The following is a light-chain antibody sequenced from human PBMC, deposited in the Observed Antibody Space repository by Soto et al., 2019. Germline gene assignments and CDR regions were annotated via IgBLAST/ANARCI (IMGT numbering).Light chain of an antibody. CDR3: SSYTSSSTDV. Sequence: QSVLTQPASVSGSPGQSITISCTGTSSDVGFSNYVFWYQQHPGKAPKLIISDVSNRPSGVSNRFSGSKSGNTASPTISGLQAEDEADYYCSSYTSSSTDVFGTGTKVTVL. CDR1: SSDVGFSNY. V-gene: IGLV2-14*01. J-gene: IGLJ1*01. CDR2: DVS.